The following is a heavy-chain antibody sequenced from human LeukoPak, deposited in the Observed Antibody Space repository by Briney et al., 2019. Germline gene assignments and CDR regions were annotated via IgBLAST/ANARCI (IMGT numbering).Heavy chain of an antibody. J-gene: IGHJ2*01. CDR2: IYSGGNT. V-gene: IGHV3-53*01. Sequence: GGSLRLSCTVAGFTVSSNFMSWVRQAPEKGLGWVSVIYSGGNTYYADSVSGRFTISRDNSKHTVYLQMNSLRADDTAVYYCARNHILGYWHFDLWGRGTPVTVSS. CDR1: GFTVSSNF. CDR3: ARNHILGYWHFDL. D-gene: IGHD1-26*01.